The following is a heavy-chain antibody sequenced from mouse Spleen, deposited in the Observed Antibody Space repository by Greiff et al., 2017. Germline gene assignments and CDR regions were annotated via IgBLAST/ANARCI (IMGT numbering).Heavy chain of an antibody. CDR1: GYTFTDYE. D-gene: IGHD3-3*01. CDR3: TRQGDEDY. J-gene: IGHJ2*01. CDR2: IDPETGGT. Sequence: VQLHQSGAELVRPGASVTLSCKASGYTFTDYEMHWVKQTPVHGLEWIGAIDPETGGTAYNQKFKGKAILTADKSSSTAYMELRSLTSEDSAVYYCTRQGDEDYWGQGTTRTVSS. V-gene: IGHV1-15*01.